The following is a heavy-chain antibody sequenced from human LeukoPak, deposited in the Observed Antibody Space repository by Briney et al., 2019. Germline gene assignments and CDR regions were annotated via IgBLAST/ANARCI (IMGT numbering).Heavy chain of an antibody. V-gene: IGHV4-59*01. Sequence: PSETLSLTCTASGGSIRGYFWSWIRQPPGKGLEWIGYISYSGSTNYNPSLKSRVTISVDTSKNHFSLKLSSVTAADTAVYYCARGGTGYYNFDYWGQGTLVTVSS. CDR3: ARGGTGYYNFDY. J-gene: IGHJ4*02. CDR1: GGSIRGYF. D-gene: IGHD3/OR15-3a*01. CDR2: ISYSGST.